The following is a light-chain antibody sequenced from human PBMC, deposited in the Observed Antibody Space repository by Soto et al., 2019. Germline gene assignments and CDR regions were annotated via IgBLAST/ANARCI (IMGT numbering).Light chain of an antibody. Sequence: IVLTQSPGTLSLSPGERATLSCRASQSVSSSYLAWYQQKPGQAPRLLIYGASSRATGIPDRFSGSGSGTDFTLTISRLEPEDFAVYYCQQYGSSPLTFGGG. J-gene: IGKJ4*01. CDR1: QSVSSSY. CDR2: GAS. V-gene: IGKV3-20*01. CDR3: QQYGSSPLT.